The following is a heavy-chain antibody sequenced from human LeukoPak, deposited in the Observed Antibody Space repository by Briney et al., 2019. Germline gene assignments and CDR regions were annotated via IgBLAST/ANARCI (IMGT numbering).Heavy chain of an antibody. D-gene: IGHD3-10*01. Sequence: GGSLRLSCAASGFTFSDPYMDWVRQAPGKGLEWVANIKQDGSEQYYVDSVKGRFTISRDNAKNSLSLQMNSLRAEDTAVYYCAKGHYYGSGRQYYYYYYYMDVWGKGTTVTVSS. J-gene: IGHJ6*03. CDR3: AKGHYYGSGRQYYYYYYYMDV. CDR2: IKQDGSEQ. CDR1: GFTFSDPY. V-gene: IGHV3-7*03.